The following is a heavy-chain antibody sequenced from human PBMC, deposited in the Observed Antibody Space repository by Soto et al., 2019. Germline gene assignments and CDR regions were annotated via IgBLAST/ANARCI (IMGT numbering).Heavy chain of an antibody. CDR2: ITLSSSYI. CDR3: ARDMKSVRFWGTNGFDP. CDR1: GFNFGAFG. D-gene: IGHD3-16*01. J-gene: IGHJ5*02. V-gene: IGHV3-21*01. Sequence: WGSLRLSCGASGFNFGAFGMNWVRQAPGKGLEWVSSITLSSSYIYYADSVKGRFTVSRDNAKNSLYLDMKSLTVDDTAVYYCARDMKSVRFWGTNGFDPWGQGTLVTVSS.